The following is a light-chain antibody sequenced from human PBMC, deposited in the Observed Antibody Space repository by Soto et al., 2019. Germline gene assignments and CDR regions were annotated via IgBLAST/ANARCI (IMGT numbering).Light chain of an antibody. CDR1: QSVSSN. J-gene: IGKJ5*01. CDR2: GAS. Sequence: EIVMTQSPATLSVSPGERANLSCRASQSVSSNLAWYQQKPGQAPRLLIYGASTRATGIPARFSGSGSGTEFTLTISSLQSEDFAVYYCQQYNNWPPGTFGQGTRLEIK. V-gene: IGKV3-15*01. CDR3: QQYNNWPPGT.